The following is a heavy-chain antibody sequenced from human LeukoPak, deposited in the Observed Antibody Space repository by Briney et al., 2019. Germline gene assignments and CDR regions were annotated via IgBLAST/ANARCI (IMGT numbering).Heavy chain of an antibody. Sequence: SSVKVSCKASGGTFSSYAISWVRQAPGQGLEWMGGIIPIFGTANYAQKFQGRVTMTTDTSTSTAYMDLRSLRSDDTAVYYCARDYPSYGSGSYYGMDVWGQGTTVTVSS. V-gene: IGHV1-69*05. CDR1: GGTFSSYA. CDR2: IIPIFGTA. CDR3: ARDYPSYGSGSYYGMDV. D-gene: IGHD3-10*01. J-gene: IGHJ6*02.